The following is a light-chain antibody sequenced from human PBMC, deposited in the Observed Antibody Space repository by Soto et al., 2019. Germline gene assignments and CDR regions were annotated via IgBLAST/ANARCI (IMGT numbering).Light chain of an antibody. CDR3: QQTYSTPYT. Sequence: HMTQSPSSLSASVGDRITVTCRASQRITTYVNWYQLKQGEAPKLLISTSGNWQRGVPSRFSGSGSGTDFTLTITGLQPADFATYFCQQTYSTPYTFGQGTKLEIK. CDR2: TSG. CDR1: QRITTY. J-gene: IGKJ2*01. V-gene: IGKV1-39*01.